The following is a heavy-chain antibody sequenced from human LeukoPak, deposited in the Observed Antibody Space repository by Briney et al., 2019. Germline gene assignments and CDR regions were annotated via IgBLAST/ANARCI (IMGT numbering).Heavy chain of an antibody. J-gene: IGHJ4*02. V-gene: IGHV3-30*04. CDR2: ISYDGSNK. CDR1: GFTFSSYA. CDR3: ASGTGYYSYFDY. D-gene: IGHD3/OR15-3a*01. Sequence: GGSLRLSCAASGFTFSSYAMRWVRPAPGKGLEWVAVISYDGSNKYYADSVKGRFTISRDNSKNTLYLQMNSLRAEDTAVYYCASGTGYYSYFDYWGQGTLVTVSS.